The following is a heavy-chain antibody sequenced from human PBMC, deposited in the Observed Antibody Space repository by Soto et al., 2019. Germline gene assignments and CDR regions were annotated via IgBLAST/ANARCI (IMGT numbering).Heavy chain of an antibody. V-gene: IGHV1-46*01. Sequence: ASLKVSCKASGXTFTSYYMHWVRHAPGQGLEWMGIINPSGGSTSYAQKFQGRVTMTRDTSTSTVYMELSSLRSEDTALYSCASRSPAFDYWGQGTLVTVSS. CDR3: ASRSPAFDY. J-gene: IGHJ4*02. CDR2: INPSGGST. CDR1: GXTFTSYY.